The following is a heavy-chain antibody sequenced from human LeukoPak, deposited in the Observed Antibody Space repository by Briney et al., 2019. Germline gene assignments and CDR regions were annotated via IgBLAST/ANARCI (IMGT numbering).Heavy chain of an antibody. CDR1: GFTFSSYS. CDR3: ARAAHSSSAF. V-gene: IGHV3-7*01. CDR2: IKQDGSER. D-gene: IGHD6-13*01. J-gene: IGHJ4*02. Sequence: GGSLRLSCAASGFTFSSYSMNWVRQAPGRGLEWVANIKQDGSERYYVDSVKGRFTISRDNAKNSLYPQMDSLRAEDTAVYYCARAAHSSSAFWGQGTLVTVSS.